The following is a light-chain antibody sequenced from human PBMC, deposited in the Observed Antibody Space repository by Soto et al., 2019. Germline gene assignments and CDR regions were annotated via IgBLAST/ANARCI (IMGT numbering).Light chain of an antibody. Sequence: DIELTQCPSTLSLSPGERATLSCRASQGFXSSYLAWYQQKPGQAPSLRXYGASSRASGSPDRLSGSGSGTDFTLTISRLEPEDFASYYCHRYGSAPETFGQGTKVDIK. CDR2: GAS. CDR3: HRYGSAPET. V-gene: IGKV3-20*01. CDR1: QGFXSSY. J-gene: IGKJ1*01.